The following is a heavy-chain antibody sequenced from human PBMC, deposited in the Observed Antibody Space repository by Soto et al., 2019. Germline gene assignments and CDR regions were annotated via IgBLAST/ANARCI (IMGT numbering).Heavy chain of an antibody. CDR3: ARQMEHYDSSGYYQVQWFDP. CDR1: GYSFTSYW. V-gene: IGHV5-51*01. Sequence: GESLKISCKGSGYSFTSYWIGWVRQMPGKGLEWMGIIYPGDSDTRYSPSFQGQVTISADKSISTAYLQWSSLKASDTAMYYCARQMEHYDSSGYYQVQWFDPWGQGTLVTVS. CDR2: IYPGDSDT. D-gene: IGHD3-22*01. J-gene: IGHJ5*02.